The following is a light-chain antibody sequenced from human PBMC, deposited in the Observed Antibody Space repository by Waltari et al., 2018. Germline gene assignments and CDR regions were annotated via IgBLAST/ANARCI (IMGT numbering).Light chain of an antibody. CDR1: RSNIGNFY. J-gene: IGLJ3*02. V-gene: IGLV1-51*02. Sequence: QSVLTQPPSVSAAPGQKVTISCSGSRSNIGNFYVAWYQHLPGTAPKLFIYENNKRPSGIPDRFSGSKSGTSATLGITGLQTGDEADYYCGTWDSSLSAWVFGGGTKLTVL. CDR3: GTWDSSLSAWV. CDR2: ENN.